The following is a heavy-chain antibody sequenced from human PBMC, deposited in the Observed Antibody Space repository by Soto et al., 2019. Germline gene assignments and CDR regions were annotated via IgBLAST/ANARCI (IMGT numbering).Heavy chain of an antibody. V-gene: IGHV1-69*06. Sequence: SVKVSCKASGGTFSSYAISWVRQAPGQGLEWMGGIIPIFGTTNYAQKFQGRVTITADKSTSTAYMELSSLRSEDTAVYYCARSRRDGYNYYYYGMDVWGQGTTVTVSS. CDR3: ARSRRDGYNYYYYGMDV. CDR1: GGTFSSYA. J-gene: IGHJ6*02. D-gene: IGHD5-12*01. CDR2: IIPIFGTT.